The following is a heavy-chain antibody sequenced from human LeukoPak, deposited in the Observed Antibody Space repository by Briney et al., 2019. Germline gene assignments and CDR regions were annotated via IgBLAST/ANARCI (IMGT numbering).Heavy chain of an antibody. CDR2: ISYDGSNK. D-gene: IGHD3-10*01. CDR1: GFTFSSYG. CDR3: ASKTLWYGDR. J-gene: IGHJ4*02. V-gene: IGHV3-30*03. Sequence: GRSLRLSCAASGFTFSSYGMHWVRQAPGKGLEWVAVISYDGSNKYYADSVKGRFTISRDNSKNTLYLQMNSLRAEDTAVYYCASKTLWYGDRWGQGTLVTVSS.